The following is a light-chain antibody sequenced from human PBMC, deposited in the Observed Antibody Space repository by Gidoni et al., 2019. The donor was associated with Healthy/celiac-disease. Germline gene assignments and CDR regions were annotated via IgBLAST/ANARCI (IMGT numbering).Light chain of an antibody. V-gene: IGKV3-11*01. CDR2: DAS. CDR3: QQRSNWTLT. Sequence: EIVLTQSPATLSLSPGGRATLPCRASQSVSNYLAWYQQKPGQAPRLLIYDASNRATGIPARFSGSGSGTDFTLTIRSVEPEDFAVYYCQQRSNWTLTSGGGTKVEIK. J-gene: IGKJ4*01. CDR1: QSVSNY.